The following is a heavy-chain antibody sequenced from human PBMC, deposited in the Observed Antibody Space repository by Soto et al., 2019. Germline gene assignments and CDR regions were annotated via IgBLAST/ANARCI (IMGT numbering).Heavy chain of an antibody. CDR2: IYGGGAT. J-gene: IGHJ5*02. V-gene: IGHV3-53*01. CDR1: GFTVSSNY. CDR3: ARVNPPYP. Sequence: LRLSCAASGFTVSSNYMSWVRQAPGKGLEWISFIYGGGATHYADSVKGRFTISRDDSKNTVYLQMRSLRVEDTAVYYCARVNPPYPWGQGTLVTV.